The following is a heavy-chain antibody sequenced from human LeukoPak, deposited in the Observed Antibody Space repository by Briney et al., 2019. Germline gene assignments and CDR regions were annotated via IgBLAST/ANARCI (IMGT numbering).Heavy chain of an antibody. V-gene: IGHV3-7*01. CDR3: ARGVYHFDY. CDR1: GFTFSSYW. J-gene: IGHJ4*02. CDR2: MKEDGSEI. Sequence: PGGSLRLSCVVSGFTFSSYWMTWVRQAPGKGLEWVAYMKEDGSEIYYADSVKGRFTTSRDNAKNSLYLQMNSLRAEDTAVYYCARGVYHFDYWGQGTLVTVSS.